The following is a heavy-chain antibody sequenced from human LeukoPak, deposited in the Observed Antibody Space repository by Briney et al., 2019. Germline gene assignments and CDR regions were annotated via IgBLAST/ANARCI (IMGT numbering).Heavy chain of an antibody. Sequence: SETLSLTCTVSGGSFSSGDYYWSWIRQPPGKGLEWIGYIYYSGSTYYNPSLKSRVTISVDTSKNQFSLKLSSVTAADTAVYYCASTIPAAMAQAFDIWGQGTMVTVSS. D-gene: IGHD2-2*01. CDR1: GGSFSSGDYY. V-gene: IGHV4-30-4*08. CDR3: ASTIPAAMAQAFDI. CDR2: IYYSGST. J-gene: IGHJ3*02.